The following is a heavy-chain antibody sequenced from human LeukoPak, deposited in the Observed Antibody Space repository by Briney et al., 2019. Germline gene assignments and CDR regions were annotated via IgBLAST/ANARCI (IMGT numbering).Heavy chain of an antibody. CDR3: APVLLWFGELSDDAFDI. V-gene: IGHV4-38-2*02. Sequence: SETLSLTCTVSGYSISSGYYWGWIRQPPGKGLEWIGSIYHSGSTYYNPSLKSRVTISVDTSKNQFSLKLSSVTAADTAVYYCAPVLLWFGELSDDAFDICGQGTMVTVSS. CDR1: GYSISSGYY. CDR2: IYHSGST. J-gene: IGHJ3*02. D-gene: IGHD3-10*01.